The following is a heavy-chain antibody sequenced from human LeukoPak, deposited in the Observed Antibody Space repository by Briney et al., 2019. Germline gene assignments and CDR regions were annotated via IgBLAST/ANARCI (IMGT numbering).Heavy chain of an antibody. V-gene: IGHV4-38-2*01. CDR2: IYHSGST. D-gene: IGHD3-22*01. J-gene: IGHJ5*02. CDR1: GYSISSGYY. CDR3: SRETDEDSSGLTAGYWFDP. Sequence: SETLSLTCAVSGYSISSGYYWGWIRQPPGEGLEWIGSIYHSGSTYYNPSLKSRVTISVDTSKYQFSLKLRSVTATATAVDYCSRETDEDSSGLTAGYWFDPWGQGTLVTVSS.